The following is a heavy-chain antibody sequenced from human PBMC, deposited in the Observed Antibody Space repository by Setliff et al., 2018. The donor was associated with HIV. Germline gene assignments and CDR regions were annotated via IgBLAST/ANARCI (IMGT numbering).Heavy chain of an antibody. Sequence: SETLSLTCAVYGGSFSGNYWNWSRQPPGEGLEWIGEINHSANTNYSPSLKSRVTISVDTSKNQFSLKLNSVTAADTAVYYCARSSLHCGGGSCYLTWFDPWGQGTLVTVSS. V-gene: IGHV4-34*01. CDR1: GGSFSGNY. J-gene: IGHJ5*02. CDR3: ARSSLHCGGGSCYLTWFDP. D-gene: IGHD2-15*01. CDR2: INHSANT.